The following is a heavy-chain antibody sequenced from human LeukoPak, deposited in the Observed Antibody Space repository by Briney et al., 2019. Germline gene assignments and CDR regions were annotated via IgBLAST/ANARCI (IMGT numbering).Heavy chain of an antibody. CDR1: GGSISSYY. D-gene: IGHD2-8*02. Sequence: PSETLSLTCTVSGGSISSYYWSWIRQPPGKGLEWIGYIYYSGSTSYNPSLKSRVTISVDTSKNQFSLKLSSVTAADTAVYYCARGICTGGVCSYYYMDVWGKGTTVTVSS. J-gene: IGHJ6*03. CDR3: ARGICTGGVCSYYYMDV. V-gene: IGHV4-59*01. CDR2: IYYSGST.